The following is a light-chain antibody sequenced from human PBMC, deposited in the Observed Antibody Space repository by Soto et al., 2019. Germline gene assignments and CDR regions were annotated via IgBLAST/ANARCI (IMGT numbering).Light chain of an antibody. CDR1: QSISRW. CDR2: NAS. V-gene: IGKV1-5*01. J-gene: IGKJ5*01. Sequence: DVQVTQSPSTLSASVGDRVTITCRASQSISRWLAWYQQKPGKAPKALIYNASTLRSGVPSRFSGGGSGTEFTLTISSLQPDDFATYYCQQYNTYSTFGQGTRLEIK. CDR3: QQYNTYST.